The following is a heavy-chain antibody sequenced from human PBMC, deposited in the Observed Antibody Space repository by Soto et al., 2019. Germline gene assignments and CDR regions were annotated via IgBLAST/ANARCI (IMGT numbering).Heavy chain of an antibody. J-gene: IGHJ3*02. V-gene: IGHV3-23*01. CDR2: ISGSGGST. D-gene: IGHD6-13*01. Sequence: EVQLLESGGGLVQPGGSLRLSCAASGFTFSSYAMSWVRQAPGKGLEWVSAISGSGGSTYYADSVKGRFTISRDNSKNTLYLQMNSLRAEDTAVYYCAKDIPEYSSSWEDALDIWGQGTMVTVSS. CDR1: GFTFSSYA. CDR3: AKDIPEYSSSWEDALDI.